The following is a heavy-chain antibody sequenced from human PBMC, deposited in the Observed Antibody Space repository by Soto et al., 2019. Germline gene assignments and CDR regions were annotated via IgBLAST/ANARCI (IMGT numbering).Heavy chain of an antibody. Sequence: SAPVSVTCTGSGGSSSSYYCIWIRQPAGKGLEWIGRIYTSGSTNYNPSLKSRVTMSVDTSKNQFSLKLSSVTAADTAVYYCARDKGAARLNWFDPWGQGTLVTVSS. CDR3: ARDKGAARLNWFDP. V-gene: IGHV4-4*07. CDR2: IYTSGST. CDR1: GGSSSSYY. J-gene: IGHJ5*02. D-gene: IGHD6-6*01.